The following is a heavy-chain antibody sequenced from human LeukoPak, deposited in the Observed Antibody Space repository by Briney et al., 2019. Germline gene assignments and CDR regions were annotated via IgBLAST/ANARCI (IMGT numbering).Heavy chain of an antibody. Sequence: ASVKVSCKASGYTFTSYDINWVRQATGKGLEWMGWMNSNSDSTGYAQKFQGRVTMTRNTSISTAYMELSSLRSEDTAVYYCAREGRDGYNRNDYWGQGTLVTVSS. J-gene: IGHJ4*02. CDR1: GYTFTSYD. CDR2: MNSNSDST. D-gene: IGHD5-24*01. V-gene: IGHV1-8*02. CDR3: AREGRDGYNRNDY.